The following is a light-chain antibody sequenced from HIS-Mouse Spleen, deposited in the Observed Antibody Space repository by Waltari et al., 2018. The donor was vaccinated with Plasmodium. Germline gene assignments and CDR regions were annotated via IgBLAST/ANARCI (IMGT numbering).Light chain of an antibody. Sequence: EIVMTQSPATLSVSPGERATLSCRASQRVGSNLAWYQQKPGQAPRLLIYGASPRATGIPARFSGSGSGTEFTLTISSLQSEDFAVYYCQQYNNWSFTFGPGTKVDIK. J-gene: IGKJ3*01. V-gene: IGKV3-15*01. CDR1: QRVGSN. CDR2: GAS. CDR3: QQYNNWSFT.